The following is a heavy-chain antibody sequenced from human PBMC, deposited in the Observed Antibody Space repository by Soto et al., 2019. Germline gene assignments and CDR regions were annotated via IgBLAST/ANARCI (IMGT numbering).Heavy chain of an antibody. V-gene: IGHV3-13*05. Sequence: GGSLRLSCAASGFSFRDYDMHWVRQRKGKGLEWVSALGAARDPYYVGSVKGRFSVSRDNAQNSLFLQMNNLRVDDTAVYFCARAYLGRLPRRADYYYAMDVWGRGTTVTVSS. CDR1: GFSFRDYD. J-gene: IGHJ6*02. CDR2: LGAARDP. D-gene: IGHD1-26*01. CDR3: ARAYLGRLPRRADYYYAMDV.